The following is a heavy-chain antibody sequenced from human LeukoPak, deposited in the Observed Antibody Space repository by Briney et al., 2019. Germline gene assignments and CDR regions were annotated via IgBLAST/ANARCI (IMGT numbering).Heavy chain of an antibody. CDR1: GGSFSDYY. D-gene: IGHD3-10*01. J-gene: IGHJ6*02. Sequence: SETLSLTCAVYGGSFSDYYWTWIRQSPGKGLEWIGESNNSGATDYNPSLKSRVTISVDTSKNQFSLKVRSVTAADTAVYYCARRVRGVIIRFYYYNGMDVWGQGTTVTVSS. CDR2: SNNSGAT. CDR3: ARRVRGVIIRFYYYNGMDV. V-gene: IGHV4-34*01.